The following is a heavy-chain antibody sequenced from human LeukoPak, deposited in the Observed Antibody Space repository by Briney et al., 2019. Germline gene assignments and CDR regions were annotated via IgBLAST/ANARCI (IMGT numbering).Heavy chain of an antibody. CDR3: ARDAGEYVGGSAGHYFDF. CDR1: GGSISSGGPY. J-gene: IGHJ4*02. D-gene: IGHD1-26*01. V-gene: IGHV4-31*03. Sequence: SATLSLTCTVSGGSISSGGPYWSWIRQLPGKGLEWIGYIHESGSTFYNPSLRSRVSMSMDASNSQFSLKLRSVTAADAAVYYCARDAGEYVGGSAGHYFDFWGQGALVTVSS. CDR2: IHESGST.